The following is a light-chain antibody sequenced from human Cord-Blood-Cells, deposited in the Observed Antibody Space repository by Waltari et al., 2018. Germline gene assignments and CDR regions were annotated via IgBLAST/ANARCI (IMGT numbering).Light chain of an antibody. J-gene: IGLJ2*01. CDR2: GKY. CDR3: NSRDSSGNVV. CDR1: SLRSYS. V-gene: IGLV3-19*01. Sequence: SSELTQDPAVSVPLGQTVRITCQGASLRSYSASWYQQKPGQAPLFFIYGKYHRPSGIPDLFSGSSSVNTASLTITGAQAEDEADYSCNSRDSSGNVVFGGGTKLTVL.